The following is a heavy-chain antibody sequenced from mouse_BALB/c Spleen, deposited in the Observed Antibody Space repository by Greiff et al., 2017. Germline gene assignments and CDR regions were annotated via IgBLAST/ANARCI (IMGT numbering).Heavy chain of an antibody. Sequence: VQLQQSGPELVKPGASVKISCKASGYAFSSSWMNWVKQRPGQGLEWIGRIYPGDGDTNYNGKFKGKATLTADKSSSTAYMQLSSLTSVDSAVYFCARDGYYVSFDYWGQGTTLTVSS. CDR1: GYAFSSSW. D-gene: IGHD2-3*01. J-gene: IGHJ2*01. CDR3: ARDGYYVSFDY. V-gene: IGHV1-82*01. CDR2: IYPGDGDT.